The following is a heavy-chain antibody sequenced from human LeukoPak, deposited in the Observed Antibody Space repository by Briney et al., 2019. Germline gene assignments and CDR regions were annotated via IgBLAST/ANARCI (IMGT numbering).Heavy chain of an antibody. D-gene: IGHD1-26*01. CDR1: GYSFTSHY. CDR2: INPSGSST. J-gene: IGHJ4*02. Sequence: ASVKVSCKASGYSFTSHYMHWVRQAPGQGLEWMGLINPSGSSTLYAQKFQGRVTMTEDTSTDTAYMELSSLRSEDTAVYFCATAYMVGARRPFHYWGQGTLVTVSS. V-gene: IGHV1-46*01. CDR3: ATAYMVGARRPFHY.